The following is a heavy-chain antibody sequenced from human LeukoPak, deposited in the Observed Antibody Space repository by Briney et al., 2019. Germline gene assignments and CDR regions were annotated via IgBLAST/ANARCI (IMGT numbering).Heavy chain of an antibody. CDR3: ARPIVGATLVDYYYMDV. CDR2: IRYDGSNK. V-gene: IGHV3-30*02. D-gene: IGHD1-26*01. CDR1: GFTFSSYG. Sequence: GGSLRLSCAASGFTFSSYGMHWVRQAPGKGLEWVAFIRYDGSNKYYADSVKGRFTISRDNSKNTLYLQMNSLRAEDTAVYYCARPIVGATLVDYYYMDVWGKGTTVTVSS. J-gene: IGHJ6*03.